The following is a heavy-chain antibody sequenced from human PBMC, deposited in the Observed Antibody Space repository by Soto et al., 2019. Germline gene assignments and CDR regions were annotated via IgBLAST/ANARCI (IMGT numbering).Heavy chain of an antibody. CDR2: ISDSGGTA. D-gene: IGHD6-25*01. J-gene: IGHJ3*01. Sequence: GVSLRLSCTASGFTFTNYAMNWVRQAPWKGLEWVSVISDSGGTAFYSDSVQGRFTISRDNSKNTLYLQMNSLRAEDTAIYYCVREGSGWDSRGSFDFWGRGTMVTVSS. CDR1: GFTFTNYA. CDR3: VREGSGWDSRGSFDF. V-gene: IGHV3-23*01.